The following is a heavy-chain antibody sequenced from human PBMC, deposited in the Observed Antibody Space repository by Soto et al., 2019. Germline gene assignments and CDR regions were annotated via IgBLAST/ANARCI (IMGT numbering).Heavy chain of an antibody. CDR3: ARQRQVPRYYYYGMDV. Sequence: GESLKISCQGSGYSFTSYWIGWVRQMPGKGLEWMGIIYPGDSDTRYSPSFQGQATISADKSISTAYLQWSSLKASDTAMYYCARQRQVPRYYYYGMDVWGQGTTVTVSS. CDR1: GYSFTSYW. J-gene: IGHJ6*02. CDR2: IYPGDSDT. V-gene: IGHV5-51*01.